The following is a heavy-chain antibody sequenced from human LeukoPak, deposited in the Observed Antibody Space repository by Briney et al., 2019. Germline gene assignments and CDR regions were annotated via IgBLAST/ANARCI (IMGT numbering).Heavy chain of an antibody. J-gene: IGHJ4*02. Sequence: GGSLRLSCAASGFTFSDYYMGWIRQAPGKGLEWISYVTNNNGAMFYAGSLEGRFTIFRDNAKNSLYLQMNSLRPDDTAVYYCARRTPYYYDSSGYGDWGQGTLVTVSS. D-gene: IGHD3-22*01. V-gene: IGHV3-11*04. CDR2: VTNNNGAM. CDR3: ARRTPYYYDSSGYGD. CDR1: GFTFSDYY.